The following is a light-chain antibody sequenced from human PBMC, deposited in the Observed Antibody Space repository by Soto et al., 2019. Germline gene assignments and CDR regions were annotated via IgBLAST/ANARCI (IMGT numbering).Light chain of an antibody. CDR2: ATS. J-gene: IGKJ1*01. CDR3: LQDYSYPRT. Sequence: AIQMTQSPSSPSASVGDRVTITCRASQDIRTELGWYQQKPGNAPKLLIYATSILQSGVPSRFSGIGSGTDFTLTISSLQPEDFATYYCLQDYSYPRTFGQGTKVEIK. V-gene: IGKV1-6*01. CDR1: QDIRTE.